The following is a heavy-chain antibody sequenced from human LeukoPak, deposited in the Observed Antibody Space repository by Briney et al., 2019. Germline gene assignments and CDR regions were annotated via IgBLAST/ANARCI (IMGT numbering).Heavy chain of an antibody. J-gene: IGHJ5*02. CDR1: GYSFTSYW. V-gene: IGHV5-51*01. D-gene: IGHD5-18*01. CDR2: IYPGDSDT. CDR3: ARAMALNDNWFDP. Sequence: GESLKISCKGSGYSFTSYWIGWVRQMPGKGLEWMGIIYPGDSDTRYSPSFQGQVTISADRSISTAYLQWSSLKASDTAMYYCARAMALNDNWFDPWGQGTLVTVSS.